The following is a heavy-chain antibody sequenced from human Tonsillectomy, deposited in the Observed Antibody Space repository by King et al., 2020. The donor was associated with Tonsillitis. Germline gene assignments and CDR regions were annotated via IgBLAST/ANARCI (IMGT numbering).Heavy chain of an antibody. V-gene: IGHV3-73*02. J-gene: IGHJ1*01. CDR3: SRLAAPEYGGYGDF. CDR2: IRTKPNRYAT. Sequence: VQLVESGGGLVQPGGSLKLSCAASGFPFSGAAMHWVRQTSGKGLEWVGRIRTKPNRYATAYAASVTGRFTISRDDSKDTAYLQMNSLKTEDTAVYYGSRLAAPEYGGYGDFWGQGTLVTVSS. CDR1: GFPFSGAA. D-gene: IGHD4-17*01.